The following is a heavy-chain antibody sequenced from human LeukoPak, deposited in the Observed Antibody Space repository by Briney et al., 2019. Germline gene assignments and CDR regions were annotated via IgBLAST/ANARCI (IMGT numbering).Heavy chain of an antibody. D-gene: IGHD5-12*01. V-gene: IGHV3-48*02. CDR2: ISGSSDSI. Sequence: GGSLRLSCAASGFTFSSYGMNWVRQAPGKRLEWVSYISGSSDSIYYTDSVKGRFTISRDNAENSLYLQMNSLRDEDTAVYYCARAMRSGYDYWGQGTLVTVSS. CDR3: ARAMRSGYDY. CDR1: GFTFSSYG. J-gene: IGHJ4*02.